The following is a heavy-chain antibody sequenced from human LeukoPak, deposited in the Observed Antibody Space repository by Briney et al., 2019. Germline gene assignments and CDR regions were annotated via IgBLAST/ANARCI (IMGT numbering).Heavy chain of an antibody. CDR2: IIPIFGTA. V-gene: IGHV1-69*13. Sequence: SVKVSCKASGGTFSSYAISWVRQAPGQGLEWMGGIIPIFGTANYAQKFQGRVTITADESTSTAYMELSSLRSEDTAVYYCARDDPHYYDSSGVWAFDIWGQGTMVTVSS. D-gene: IGHD3-22*01. CDR3: ARDDPHYYDSSGVWAFDI. J-gene: IGHJ3*02. CDR1: GGTFSSYA.